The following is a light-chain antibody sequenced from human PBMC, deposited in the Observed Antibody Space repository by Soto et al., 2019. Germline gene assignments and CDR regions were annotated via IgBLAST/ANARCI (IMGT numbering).Light chain of an antibody. CDR1: SGHNTYA. CDR2: VNSDGSH. Sequence: QSVLTQSPSASASLGASVKLTCTLISGHNTYAIAWHQQQPEKGPRYLMKVNSDGSHIKGDGTPDRFSGSSSGAERYLTISSLQSEDEADYYCQTGGTDVVFGGGTKVTVL. CDR3: QTGGTDVV. V-gene: IGLV4-69*01. J-gene: IGLJ2*01.